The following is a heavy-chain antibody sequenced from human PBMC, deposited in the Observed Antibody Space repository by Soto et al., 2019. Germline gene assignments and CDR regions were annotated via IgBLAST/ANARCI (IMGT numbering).Heavy chain of an antibody. J-gene: IGHJ6*02. CDR3: ARGNCSSTSRYTHYYYYYGMDV. D-gene: IGHD2-2*02. V-gene: IGHV4-39*01. CDR1: GGSISSSSYY. Sequence: SETLSLTCTVSGGSISSSSYYWCWIRQPPGQGREWIGSIYYSGSTYYNPSLKSRVTISVDTSKNQFSLKLSSVTAADTAVYYCARGNCSSTSRYTHYYYYYGMDVWGQGTTVTVSS. CDR2: IYYSGST.